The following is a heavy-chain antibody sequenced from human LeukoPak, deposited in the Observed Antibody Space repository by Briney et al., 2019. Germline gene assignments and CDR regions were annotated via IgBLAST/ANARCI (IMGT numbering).Heavy chain of an antibody. CDR2: INHSGST. D-gene: IGHD3-22*01. J-gene: IGHJ4*02. Sequence: PSETLSLTCAVYGGSFSGYYWSWIRHPPGKGLEWIGEINHSGSTNYNPSLKSRVPISVDTSKNQFSLKLSSVTAADTAVYYCARGAPPYYYDSSGYYPRHPFDYWGQGTLVTVSS. V-gene: IGHV4-34*01. CDR1: GGSFSGYY. CDR3: ARGAPPYYYDSSGYYPRHPFDY.